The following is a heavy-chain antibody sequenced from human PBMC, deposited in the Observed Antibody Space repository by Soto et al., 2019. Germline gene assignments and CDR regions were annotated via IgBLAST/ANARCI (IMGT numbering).Heavy chain of an antibody. CDR3: ARSPLAVVTTFDY. J-gene: IGHJ4*02. V-gene: IGHV4-31*03. CDR2: IYYSGST. Sequence: SETLSLTCTVSGGSISSGGYYWSWIRQHPGKGLEWIGYIYYSGSTYYKPSLKSRVTISVDTSKKKFSLKLSTLTAADTAVYYCARSPLAVVTTFDYWGQGTLVTVSS. D-gene: IGHD2-15*01. CDR1: GGSISSGGYY.